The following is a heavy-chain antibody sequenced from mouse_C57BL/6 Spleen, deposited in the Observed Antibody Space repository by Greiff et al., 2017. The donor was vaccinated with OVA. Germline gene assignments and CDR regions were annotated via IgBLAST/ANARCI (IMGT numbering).Heavy chain of an antibody. CDR2: IDPSDSYT. Sequence: VQLQQPGAELVRPGNSVKLSCKASGYTFTSYWMHWVKQRPGQGLAWIGVIDPSDSYTNYNQKLKGKATLTVDTSSSTAYMQLSSLTSEDSAVYYCARGGSYYDSFYYFDYWGQGTTLTVSS. CDR3: ARGGSYYDSFYYFDY. V-gene: IGHV1-59*01. D-gene: IGHD2-4*01. J-gene: IGHJ2*01. CDR1: GYTFTSYW.